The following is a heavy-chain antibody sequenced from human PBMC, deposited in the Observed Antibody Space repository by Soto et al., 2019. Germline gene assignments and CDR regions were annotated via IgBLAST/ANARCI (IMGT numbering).Heavy chain of an antibody. CDR2: ISPILGIA. V-gene: IGHV1-69*02. CDR3: AHGGGSVTISGSYYNDDAFAI. Sequence: QVQLVQSGAEVKKPGSSVKVSCKASGGTFSSYTISWVRQAPGQGLEWMGRISPILGIANYAQKFQGRVTISGDKSRSTAYMGLRSLRSEGAAVYYFAHGGGSVTISGSYYNDDAFAIWGQGTMVTVSS. D-gene: IGHD3-10*01. CDR1: GGTFSSYT. J-gene: IGHJ3*02.